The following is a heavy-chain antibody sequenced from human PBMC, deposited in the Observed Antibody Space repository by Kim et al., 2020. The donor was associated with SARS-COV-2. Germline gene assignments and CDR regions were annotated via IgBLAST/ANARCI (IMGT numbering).Heavy chain of an antibody. J-gene: IGHJ4*02. Sequence: DSVKGRFTISRYNSKNTLYLKMNSLRAEDTAVYYCAKELADDILTGYQNSWGQGTLVTVSS. CDR3: AKELADDILTGYQNS. D-gene: IGHD3-9*01. V-gene: IGHV3-23*01.